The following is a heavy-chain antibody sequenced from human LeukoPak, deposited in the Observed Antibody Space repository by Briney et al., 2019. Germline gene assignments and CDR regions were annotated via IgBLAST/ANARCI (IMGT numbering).Heavy chain of an antibody. J-gene: IGHJ4*02. CDR1: GFTFSISW. Sequence: GGSLRLSRAASGFTFSISWMTWVRQAPGKGLEWVANINQDGNEKYYVDSVKGRFTISRDNAKNSLHLQMNSLRAEDTAVYYCAGGFSGADFWGQGTLVTVSS. D-gene: IGHD1-26*01. CDR3: AGGFSGADF. V-gene: IGHV3-7*04. CDR2: INQDGNEK.